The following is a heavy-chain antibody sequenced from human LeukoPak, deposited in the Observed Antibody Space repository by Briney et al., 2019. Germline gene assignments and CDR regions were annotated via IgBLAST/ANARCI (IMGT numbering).Heavy chain of an antibody. CDR1: GGSISSGGYY. D-gene: IGHD3-10*01. Sequence: PSETLSLTCTVSGGSISSGGYYWSRIRQHPGKGLEWIGYIYYSGSTYYNPSLKSRVTISVDTSKNQFSLKLSSVTAADTAVYYCARRDSGSYYNENWFDPWGQGTLVTVSS. CDR3: ARRDSGSYYNENWFDP. CDR2: IYYSGST. J-gene: IGHJ5*02. V-gene: IGHV4-31*03.